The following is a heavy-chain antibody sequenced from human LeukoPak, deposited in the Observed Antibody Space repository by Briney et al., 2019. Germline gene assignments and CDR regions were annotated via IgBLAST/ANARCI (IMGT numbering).Heavy chain of an antibody. J-gene: IGHJ4*02. Sequence: GGSLRLSCAASGFIVSSNYMSWVRQAPGKGLEWISIIYSSGSTYYADSVKGRFTISRDNAKNSLFLQMNSLRAEDTAVYYCAGDRGSITMVRGVNYYWGQGTLVTVSS. CDR2: IYSSGST. D-gene: IGHD3-10*01. CDR3: AGDRGSITMVRGVNYY. CDR1: GFIVSSNY. V-gene: IGHV3-53*01.